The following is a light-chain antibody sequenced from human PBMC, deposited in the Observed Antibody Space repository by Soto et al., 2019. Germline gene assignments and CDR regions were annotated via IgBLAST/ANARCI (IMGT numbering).Light chain of an antibody. CDR1: SSDVGSYKF. V-gene: IGLV2-23*02. CDR3: CSYAGSRIFV. CDR2: EVS. Sequence: QSVLTQPASVSVSPGQSITISCTGTSSDVGSYKFVSWYQQHPGKAPKVLIYEVSKRPSGVFNRFSGSKSGSTASLTISGLQAEDEADYYCCSYAGSRIFVFGTGTKVTVL. J-gene: IGLJ1*01.